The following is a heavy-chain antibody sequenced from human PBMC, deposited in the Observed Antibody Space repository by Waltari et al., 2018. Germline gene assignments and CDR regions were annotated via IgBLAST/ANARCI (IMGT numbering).Heavy chain of an antibody. CDR2: ITMTCGNT. CDR1: GFTFRIDD. V-gene: IGHV3-23*01. J-gene: IGHJ4*02. D-gene: IGHD3-3*01. Sequence: EVQLLEYGGGLVQRGGSLRVVCAAAGFTFRIDDLNWVRRAPVMGLESGPSITMTCGNTYYADSVNGRFTIPRDNSKNTLYLQRNSLRAEDTAVYYCAKGRSGYDYWSGYYQFDYWGQGTLGTVSS. CDR3: AKGRSGYDYWSGYYQFDY.